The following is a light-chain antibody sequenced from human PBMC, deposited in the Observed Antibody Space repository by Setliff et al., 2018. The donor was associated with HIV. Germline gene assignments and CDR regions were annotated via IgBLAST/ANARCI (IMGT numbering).Light chain of an antibody. CDR3: SSYAGSNNMI. V-gene: IGLV2-8*01. J-gene: IGLJ2*01. CDR2: EVN. Sequence: SVLTQPPSASGSPGQSVTISCTGTSSDVGGYNYVSWYQQHPGKAPQVMIYEVNKRPSGVPDRFSGSRSGNTASLTVSGLQADDEADYYCSSYAGSNNMIFGGGTKGTVL. CDR1: SSDVGGYNY.